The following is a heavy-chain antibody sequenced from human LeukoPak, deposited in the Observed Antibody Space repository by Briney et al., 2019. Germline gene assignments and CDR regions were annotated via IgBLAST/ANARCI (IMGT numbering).Heavy chain of an antibody. V-gene: IGHV3-23*01. CDR2: ISGSGGST. CDR1: GFTFSSYG. CDR3: AKDHGDYDTLYYYYYMDV. D-gene: IGHD3-9*01. Sequence: SGGSLRLSCAASGFTFSSYGMSWVRQAPGKGLEWVSAISGSGGSTYYADSVKGRFTISRDNSKNTLYLQMNSLRAEDTAVYYCAKDHGDYDTLYYYYYMDVWGKGTTVTISS. J-gene: IGHJ6*03.